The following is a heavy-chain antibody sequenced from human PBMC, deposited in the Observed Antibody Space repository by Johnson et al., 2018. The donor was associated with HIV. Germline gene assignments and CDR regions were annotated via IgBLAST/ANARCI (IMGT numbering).Heavy chain of an antibody. CDR2: ISGSGGST. Sequence: VQLVEAGGGLVQPGGSLRLSCAASGFTFTYYAMSWVRQAPGKGLEWVSGISGSGGSTYYADSVKGRFTISRDNSKNTLYLQMNSLRPEDTAVYYCAKGLSLSGSYSYDAFDIWGQGTMVTVSS. V-gene: IGHV3-23*04. D-gene: IGHD1-26*01. J-gene: IGHJ3*02. CDR3: AKGLSLSGSYSYDAFDI. CDR1: GFTFTYYA.